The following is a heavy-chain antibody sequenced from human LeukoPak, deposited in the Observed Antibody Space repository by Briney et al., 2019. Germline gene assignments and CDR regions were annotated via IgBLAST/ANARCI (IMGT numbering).Heavy chain of an antibody. CDR3: ARGGSYYLGAFDI. CDR2: ISSSSSTI. Sequence: GGSLRLSCAASGFTFSSYSMNWVRQAPGKGLEWASYISSSSSTIYYADSVKGRFTISRDNAKNSLYLQMNSLRAEDTAVYYCARGGSYYLGAFDIWGQGTMVTVSS. J-gene: IGHJ3*02. CDR1: GFTFSSYS. V-gene: IGHV3-48*01. D-gene: IGHD1-26*01.